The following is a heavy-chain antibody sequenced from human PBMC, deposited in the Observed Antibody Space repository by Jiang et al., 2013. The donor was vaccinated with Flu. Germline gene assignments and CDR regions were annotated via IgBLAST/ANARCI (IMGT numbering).Heavy chain of an antibody. J-gene: IGHJ4*02. V-gene: IGHV3-74*01. Sequence: GGTTVYADSVKGRFTISRDNAGNTLFLQMNSLRGEDTAVYYCARDSGSGVDYWGQGILVTVSS. CDR3: ARDSGSGVDY. D-gene: IGHD3-10*01. CDR2: GGTT.